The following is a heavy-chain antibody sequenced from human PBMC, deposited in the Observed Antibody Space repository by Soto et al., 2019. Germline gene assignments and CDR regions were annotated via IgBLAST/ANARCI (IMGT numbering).Heavy chain of an antibody. V-gene: IGHV1-69*13. CDR2: IIPIFNSA. Sequence: SVKVSCKASGGTFNNYALSWVRQAPGQGLEWVGGIIPIFNSANYAQKFQGRVTITADDSTSTAYMELRSLRPDDTAVYYCAREVTVASYSFDFWGQGTLVTVSS. D-gene: IGHD5-12*01. CDR3: AREVTVASYSFDF. CDR1: GGTFNNYA. J-gene: IGHJ4*02.